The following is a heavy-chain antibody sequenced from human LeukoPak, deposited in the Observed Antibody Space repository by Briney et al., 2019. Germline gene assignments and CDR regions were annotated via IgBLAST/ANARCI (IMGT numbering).Heavy chain of an antibody. CDR2: IFSGGST. J-gene: IGHJ4*02. V-gene: IGHV3-66*01. Sequence: GGSLRLSCAAPGVTVSSTYMSWVRQAPGKGLGWVSVIFSGGSTYYADSVKGRFHISRDNSKNTLYLQMSGLRAEDTAVYYCATDPVDIVATTDFDYWGQGTLVTVSS. CDR1: GVTVSSTY. CDR3: ATDPVDIVATTDFDY. D-gene: IGHD5-12*01.